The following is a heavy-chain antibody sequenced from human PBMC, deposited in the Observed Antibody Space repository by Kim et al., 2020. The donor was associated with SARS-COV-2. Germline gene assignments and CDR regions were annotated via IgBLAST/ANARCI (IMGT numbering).Heavy chain of an antibody. D-gene: IGHD3-3*01. CDR2: IYYSGST. CDR1: GGSISSSSYY. V-gene: IGHV4-39*07. J-gene: IGHJ5*02. Sequence: SETLSLTCTVSGGSISSSSYYWGWIRQPPGKGLEWIGSIYYSGSTYYNPSLKSRVTISVDTSKNQFSLKLSSVTAADTAVYYCARESITISRGWFDPWGQGTLVTVSS. CDR3: ARESITISRGWFDP.